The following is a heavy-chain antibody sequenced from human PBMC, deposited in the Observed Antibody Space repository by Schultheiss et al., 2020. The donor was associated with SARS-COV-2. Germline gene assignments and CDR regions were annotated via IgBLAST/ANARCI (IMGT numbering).Heavy chain of an antibody. V-gene: IGHV4-39*07. CDR3: ARVPYGGNSEFDY. CDR1: GGSISSGSYY. CDR2: INHSGST. J-gene: IGHJ4*02. D-gene: IGHD4-23*01. Sequence: SETLSLTCTVSGGSISSGSYYWSWIRQPPGKGLEWIGEINHSGSTNYNPSLKSRVTISVDTSKNQFSLKLSSVTAADTAVYYCARVPYGGNSEFDYWGQGTLVTVSS.